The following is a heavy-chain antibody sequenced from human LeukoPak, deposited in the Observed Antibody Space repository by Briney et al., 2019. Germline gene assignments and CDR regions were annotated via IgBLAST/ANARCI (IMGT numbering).Heavy chain of an antibody. Sequence: GGSLRPSCAASGFTFSSYAIHWVRQAPGKGLEWVAVIWYDGSNKDYADSVKGRFTISRGNSKNTLYLQMNSLRAEDTAVYYCAKGTLHLYYFDYWGQGTLVTVSS. CDR2: IWYDGSNK. D-gene: IGHD1-7*01. CDR1: GFTFSSYA. V-gene: IGHV3-33*06. CDR3: AKGTLHLYYFDY. J-gene: IGHJ4*02.